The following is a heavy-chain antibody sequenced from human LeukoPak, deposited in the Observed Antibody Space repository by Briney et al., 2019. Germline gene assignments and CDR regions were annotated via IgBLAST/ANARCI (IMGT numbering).Heavy chain of an antibody. Sequence: PGGSLRLSCAASGFTLSSYSMNWVRQAPGKGLEWVGRIKSKTDGGTTDYAAPVKGRFTISRDDSKNTLYLQMNSLNTEDTAVYYCCHYSTGFFGYWGQGTLVTVSA. J-gene: IGHJ4*02. D-gene: IGHD6-19*01. CDR1: GFTLSSYS. CDR2: IKSKTDGGTT. CDR3: CHYSTGFFGY. V-gene: IGHV3-15*01.